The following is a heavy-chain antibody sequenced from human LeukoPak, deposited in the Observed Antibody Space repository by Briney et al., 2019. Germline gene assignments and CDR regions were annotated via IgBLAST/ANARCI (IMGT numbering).Heavy chain of an antibody. Sequence: GGSLRLSWAASGFTFSGYGFHWVRQAPGKGLEYLSSISSDEGTTYYANSVKGRFAISRDSSKNTVYLQMGSLRADDMAVYYGERNLLQLGMDVWGQGTTVTVSS. CDR2: ISSDEGTT. CDR3: ERNLLQLGMDV. D-gene: IGHD5-24*01. J-gene: IGHJ6*02. V-gene: IGHV3-64*01. CDR1: GFTFSGYG.